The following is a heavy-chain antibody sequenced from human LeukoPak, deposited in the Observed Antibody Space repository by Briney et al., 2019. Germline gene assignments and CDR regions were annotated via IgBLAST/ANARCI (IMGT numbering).Heavy chain of an antibody. V-gene: IGHV3-30*03. CDR1: GFTFSSYG. J-gene: IGHJ3*01. CDR3: ARGLTVGDAFDF. Sequence: GGSLRLSCAASGFTFSSYGMHWVRQAPGKGLEWVAVISYDGSNKYYADSVKGRFTISRDNAKNSLYLQMNSLRAEDTAVYYCARGLTVGDAFDFWGQGTMVTVSS. CDR2: ISYDGSNK. D-gene: IGHD1-26*01.